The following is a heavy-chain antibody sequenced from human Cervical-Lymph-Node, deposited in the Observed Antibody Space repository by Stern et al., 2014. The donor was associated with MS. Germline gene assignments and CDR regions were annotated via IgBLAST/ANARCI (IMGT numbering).Heavy chain of an antibody. D-gene: IGHD1-26*01. Sequence: QVTLRESGPTLVKPTQTLTLTCTFSGFSLSTSGVAVGWIRQPPGKALVWLALIYWDDDKRYRPSLKSRLTIMKDTSKNQVVLTMTNMDPVDTATYYCAHRGTYSGSYFDFDYWGQGTLVTVSS. CDR2: IYWDDDK. V-gene: IGHV2-5*02. J-gene: IGHJ4*02. CDR3: AHRGTYSGSYFDFDY. CDR1: GFSLSTSGVA.